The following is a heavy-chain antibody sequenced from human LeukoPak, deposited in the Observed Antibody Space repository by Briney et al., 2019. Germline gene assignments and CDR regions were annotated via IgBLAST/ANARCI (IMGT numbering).Heavy chain of an antibody. J-gene: IGHJ6*03. CDR2: ISTSSSYI. V-gene: IGHV3-21*01. D-gene: IGHD6-13*01. CDR3: ARAAIAAARIYYYMDV. CDR1: GFTFSSYS. Sequence: GWSLRLSCAASGFTFSSYSMNWVRQAPGKGLEWVSFISTSSSYIHNADSVKGRFTISRDNAENSLYLQMNSLRAEDTAVYYCARAAIAAARIYYYMDVWGKGTTVTVSS.